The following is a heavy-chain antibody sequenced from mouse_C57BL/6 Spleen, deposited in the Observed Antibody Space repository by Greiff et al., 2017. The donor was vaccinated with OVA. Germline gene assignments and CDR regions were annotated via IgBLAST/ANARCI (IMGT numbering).Heavy chain of an antibody. CDR3: ALLGNAMDY. V-gene: IGHV1-69*01. D-gene: IGHD4-1*01. J-gene: IGHJ4*01. CDR2: IDPSDSYT. Sequence: VQLQQPGAELVMPGASVKLSCKASGYTFTSYWMHWVKQRPGQGLEWIGEIDPSDSYTNYNQKFKGKSTLTVDKSSSTAYMQLSSLTSEDSAVYYFALLGNAMDYWGQGTSVTVSS. CDR1: GYTFTSYW.